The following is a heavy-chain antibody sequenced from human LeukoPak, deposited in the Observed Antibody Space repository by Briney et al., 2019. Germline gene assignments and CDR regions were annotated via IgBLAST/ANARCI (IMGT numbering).Heavy chain of an antibody. J-gene: IGHJ3*02. CDR1: GGSFSDYY. V-gene: IGHV4-34*01. CDR2: INHRGST. Sequence: SETLSLTCTVYGGSFSDYYWTWIRQPPGKGLEWIGEINHRGSTHYNPSLKSRVTISVDTSKKQFSLKLSSVTAADTAVYYCATYSTGFDIWGQGTVVTVSS. CDR3: ATYSTGFDI. D-gene: IGHD6-19*01.